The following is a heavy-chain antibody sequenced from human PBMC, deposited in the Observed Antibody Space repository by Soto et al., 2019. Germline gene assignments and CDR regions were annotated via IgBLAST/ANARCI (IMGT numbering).Heavy chain of an antibody. Sequence: SETLSLTCAVYGGSFSGYYWSWIRQPPGKGLEWIGEINHSGSTNYNPSLKSRVTISVDTSKNQSSLKLSSVTAADTAVYYCVKPSSGYYSYFDYWGQGTLVTVSS. CDR3: VKPSSGYYSYFDY. V-gene: IGHV4-34*01. J-gene: IGHJ4*02. CDR2: INHSGST. CDR1: GGSFSGYY. D-gene: IGHD3-22*01.